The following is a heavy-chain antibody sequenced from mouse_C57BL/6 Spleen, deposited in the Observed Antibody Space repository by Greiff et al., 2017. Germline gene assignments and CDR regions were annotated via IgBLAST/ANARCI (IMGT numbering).Heavy chain of an antibody. J-gene: IGHJ2*01. CDR3: TRSGYYPYFDY. V-gene: IGHV1-15*01. D-gene: IGHD2-3*01. CDR2: IDPETGGT. CDR1: GYTFTDYE. Sequence: VQLQQSGAELVRPGASVTLSCKASGYTFTDYEMHWVKQTPVHGLEWIGAIDPETGGTAYNQKFKGKAILTAEKSSSTAYMELRSLTSEDSAVYYCTRSGYYPYFDYWGQGTTLTVSS.